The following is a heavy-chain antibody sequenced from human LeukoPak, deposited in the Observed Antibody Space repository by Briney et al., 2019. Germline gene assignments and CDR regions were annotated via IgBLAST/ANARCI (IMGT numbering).Heavy chain of an antibody. CDR3: ARDVPITMVRGVDAFDI. CDR1: GYTFTSYD. Sequence: ASVKVSCKASGYTFTSYDINWVRQATGQGLEWMGWMNPNSGNTGYAQKFQGRVTMTRNTSISTAYMELSSLRSEDTAVYYCARDVPITMVRGVDAFDIWGQGTMVTVSS. V-gene: IGHV1-8*01. J-gene: IGHJ3*02. CDR2: MNPNSGNT. D-gene: IGHD3-10*01.